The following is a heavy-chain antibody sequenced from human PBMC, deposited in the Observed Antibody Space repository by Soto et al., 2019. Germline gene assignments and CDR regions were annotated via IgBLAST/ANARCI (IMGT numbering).Heavy chain of an antibody. CDR3: ARGSYCGGDCHHYWYFDL. Sequence: SETRSLTCTVAGGSISSYYWSWIRQPPGKGLEWIGYIYYSGSTNYNPSLKSRVTISVDTSKNQFSLKLSSVTAADTAVYYCARGSYCGGDCHHYWYFDLWGRGTLVTVSS. CDR2: IYYSGST. D-gene: IGHD2-21*02. CDR1: GGSISSYY. J-gene: IGHJ2*01. V-gene: IGHV4-59*01.